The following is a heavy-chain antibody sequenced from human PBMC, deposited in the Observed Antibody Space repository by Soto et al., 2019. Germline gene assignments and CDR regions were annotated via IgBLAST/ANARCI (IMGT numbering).Heavy chain of an antibody. D-gene: IGHD3-10*01. CDR3: ARRGSGSYSAY. CDR2: VFYSGST. CDR1: GGSISSAGYY. Sequence: PSETLSLTCTVSGGSISSAGYYWSWIRQHPGKGLEWIGYVFYSGSTYYNPSLKSRVTISVDTSKNQFSLKLSSVTAADTAVYYCARRGSGSYSAYWGQGTLVTVSS. J-gene: IGHJ4*02. V-gene: IGHV4-39*01.